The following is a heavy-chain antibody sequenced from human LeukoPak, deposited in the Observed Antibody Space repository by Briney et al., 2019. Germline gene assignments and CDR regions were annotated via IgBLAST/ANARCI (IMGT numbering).Heavy chain of an antibody. CDR1: GFTFSSYA. D-gene: IGHD5-12*01. CDR3: ARSLLGPARLPNYYYYGMDV. J-gene: IGHJ6*02. V-gene: IGHV3-23*01. CDR2: ISGSGGST. Sequence: GGSLRLSCAASGFTFSSYAMSWARQAPGKGLEWVSAISGSGGSTYYADSVKGRFTISRDNSKNTLYPQMNSLRAEDTAVYYCARSLLGPARLPNYYYYGMDVWGQGTTVTVSS.